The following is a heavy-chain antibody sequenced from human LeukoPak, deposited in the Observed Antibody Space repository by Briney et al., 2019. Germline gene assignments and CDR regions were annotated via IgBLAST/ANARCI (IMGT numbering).Heavy chain of an antibody. D-gene: IGHD3-10*01. J-gene: IGHJ5*02. V-gene: IGHV4-4*07. Sequence: SETLSLTCTVSGGSISSYYWSWIRQPAGKGLEWIGRIYTSGSTNCNPSLKSRVTMSVDTSKNQFSLKLSSVTAADTAVYYCARDLLRFGELAGWFDPWGQGTLVTVSS. CDR1: GGSISSYY. CDR2: IYTSGST. CDR3: ARDLLRFGELAGWFDP.